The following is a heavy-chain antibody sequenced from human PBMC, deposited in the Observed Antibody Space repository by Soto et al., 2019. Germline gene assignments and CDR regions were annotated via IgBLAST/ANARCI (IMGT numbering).Heavy chain of an antibody. Sequence: SLRLSCAPYGFSFMSDALRWVRQAPGLGLEWVAVILFDESHKYYADSVKGRFTISRDNSKSMLSLEMNSLRPDDTAVYYCAKDGNVLRFLEWLSHLDYWRQGT. CDR3: AKDGNVLRFLEWLSHLDY. V-gene: IGHV3-30*18. J-gene: IGHJ4*02. CDR2: ILFDESHK. D-gene: IGHD3-3*01. CDR1: GFSFMSDA.